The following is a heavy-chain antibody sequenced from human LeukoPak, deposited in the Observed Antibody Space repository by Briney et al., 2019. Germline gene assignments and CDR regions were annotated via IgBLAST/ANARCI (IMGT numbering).Heavy chain of an antibody. CDR3: VRGDTTLAPTSLDS. J-gene: IGHJ4*02. Sequence: ASVKVSCKASGYTFRNYGITWVRQAPGQGPEWMGWITTYNGNTNYAPKFQGRVTMTTDTYTSTAYMELGSLTSDDSAVYYRVRGDTTLAPTSLDSWGQGTLVTVSS. CDR2: ITTYNGNT. D-gene: IGHD1-1*01. CDR1: GYTFRNYG. V-gene: IGHV1-18*01.